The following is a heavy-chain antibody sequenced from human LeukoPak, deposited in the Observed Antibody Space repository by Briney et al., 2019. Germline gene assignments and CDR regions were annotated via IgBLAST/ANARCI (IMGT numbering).Heavy chain of an antibody. D-gene: IGHD2-2*02. CDR1: GGSFRDYY. CDR2: INHSGST. Sequence: SETLSLTCAVYGGSFRDYYWSWIRQPPGKGLEWIGEINHSGSTNYNPSLKSRVTISVDTSKNQFSLKLSSVTAADTAVYYCARRGRGYCSSTSCYRAGAFDIWGQGTMVTVSS. CDR3: ARRGRGYCSSTSCYRAGAFDI. J-gene: IGHJ3*02. V-gene: IGHV4-34*01.